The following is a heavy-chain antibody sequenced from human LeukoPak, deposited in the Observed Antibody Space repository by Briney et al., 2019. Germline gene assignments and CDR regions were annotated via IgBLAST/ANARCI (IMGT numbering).Heavy chain of an antibody. CDR3: ARGDIVVLPAGIPHNWFDP. D-gene: IGHD2-2*02. V-gene: IGHV1-2*02. Sequence: ASVKVSCKASGYTFTSYYMHWVRQAPGQGLEWMGWINPNSGGTNYAQKFQGRVTMTRDTSIRTAYMELSRLRSDDTAVYYCARGDIVVLPAGIPHNWFDPWGQGTLVTVSS. CDR2: INPNSGGT. J-gene: IGHJ5*02. CDR1: GYTFTSYY.